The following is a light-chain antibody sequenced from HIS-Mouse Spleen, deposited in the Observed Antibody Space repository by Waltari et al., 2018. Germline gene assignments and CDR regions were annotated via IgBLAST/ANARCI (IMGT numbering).Light chain of an antibody. V-gene: IGLV2-23*03. CDR1: SRGVGSYNL. CDR3: CSYAGSSTFRV. Sequence: QSALTQPASVSGSPGQSITISCPGTSRGVGSYNLVSWYQQHPGKAPKLMIYEGSKRPSGVSNRFSGSKSGNTASLTISGLQAEDEADYYCCSYAGSSTFRVFGGGTKLTVL. J-gene: IGLJ3*02. CDR2: EGS.